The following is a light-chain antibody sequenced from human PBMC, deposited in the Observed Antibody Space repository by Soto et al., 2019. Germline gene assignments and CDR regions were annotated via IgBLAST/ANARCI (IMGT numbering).Light chain of an antibody. V-gene: IGKV3-11*01. CDR3: VQRTTWPWT. CDR1: QSVSVH. J-gene: IGKJ1*01. Sequence: EIVLTQSPGTLSLSPGERATLSCRASQSVSVHLAWYQQKPGQAPRLLIYDASNRTTGIPARFSGSGSGTDFTLTSSSLEPEDFAVYHCVQRTTWPWTCGQGSKGEIK. CDR2: DAS.